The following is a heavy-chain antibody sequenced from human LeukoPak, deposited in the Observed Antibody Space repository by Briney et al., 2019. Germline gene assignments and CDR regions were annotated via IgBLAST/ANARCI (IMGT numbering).Heavy chain of an antibody. CDR2: IYPGDSDT. CDR1: GYSFTSYW. Sequence: GESLKISCKGSGYSFTSYWIGWVRQMPGKGLEWMGIIYPGDSDTRYSPSFQGQVTIPADKSISTAYLQWSSLKASDTAMYYCARSLGYCSSTSCYNNWFDPWGQGTLVTVSS. V-gene: IGHV5-51*01. J-gene: IGHJ5*02. D-gene: IGHD2-2*01. CDR3: ARSLGYCSSTSCYNNWFDP.